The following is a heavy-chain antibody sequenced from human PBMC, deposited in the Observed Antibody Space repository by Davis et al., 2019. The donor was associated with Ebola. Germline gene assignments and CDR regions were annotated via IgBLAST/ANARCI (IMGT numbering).Heavy chain of an antibody. J-gene: IGHJ4*02. CDR1: GFTFDQYG. CDR3: ARRRYDSSGYYYPDY. D-gene: IGHD3-22*01. CDR2: ITWNGVST. V-gene: IGHV3-20*04. Sequence: GGSLRLSCAASGFTFDQYGMTWVRQAPGTGLEWVSGITWNGVSTGYADSVKGRFTISRDNAKNSLYLQMNSLRAEDTALYYCARRRYDSSGYYYPDYWGQGTLVTVSS.